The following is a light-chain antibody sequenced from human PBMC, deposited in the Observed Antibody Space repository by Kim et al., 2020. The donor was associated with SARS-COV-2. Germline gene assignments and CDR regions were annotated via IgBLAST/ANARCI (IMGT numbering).Light chain of an antibody. Sequence: ASLGDRVTITCRASQSISSWLAWYLQKPWKAPQLLIFDASRLVSGVPPRFSGSGSGTEFTLTITSLQPDDFGTYYCQQYNSYSPCTFGQGTKLEI. CDR3: QQYNSYSPCT. V-gene: IGKV1-5*01. CDR2: DAS. CDR1: QSISSW. J-gene: IGKJ2*02.